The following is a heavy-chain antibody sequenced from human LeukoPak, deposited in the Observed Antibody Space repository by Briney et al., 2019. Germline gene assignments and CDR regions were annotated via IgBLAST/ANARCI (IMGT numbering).Heavy chain of an antibody. CDR3: VIDGAVVTSGSYPWRYFQY. CDR2: IGHTGSIT. D-gene: IGHD3-10*01. V-gene: IGHV3-48*04. Sequence: GGSLRLSCAGSGFTFGIYSMNWVRHAPGKGLEWVSYIGHTGSITDYADSVKGRFTISRDNAKNTLYLQMNTLRAEDTAVYYCVIDGAVVTSGSYPWRYFQYWGQGTLVTVSS. CDR1: GFTFGIYS. J-gene: IGHJ1*01.